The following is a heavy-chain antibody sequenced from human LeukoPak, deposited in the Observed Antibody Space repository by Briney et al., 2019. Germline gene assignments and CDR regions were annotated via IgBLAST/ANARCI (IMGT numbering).Heavy chain of an antibody. CDR1: GYSFTTYW. V-gene: IGHV5-10-1*01. Sequence: RGESLKISCKVSGYSFTTYWITWVRQMPGKGLEWMGRIDPSDSYTNYSPSFQGHVTISTDKSISTAYLQWSSLKASDTAMYYCARLTSMRAFDYWGQGTLVTVSS. J-gene: IGHJ4*02. CDR2: IDPSDSYT. D-gene: IGHD2-21*02. CDR3: ARLTSMRAFDY.